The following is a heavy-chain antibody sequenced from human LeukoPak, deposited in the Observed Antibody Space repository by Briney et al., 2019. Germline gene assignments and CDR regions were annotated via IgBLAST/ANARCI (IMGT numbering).Heavy chain of an antibody. CDR3: AIDDRIQTRRYSYKY. V-gene: IGHV3-48*03. J-gene: IGHJ4*02. CDR2: ISSSGNTI. Sequence: GGSLRLSCAASGFTFSSYEMNWVRQAPGKGLEWVSYISSSGNTIYHADSVKGRFTISRDNSKNTLYLQMNSLRGEDTAVYYCAIDDRIQTRRYSYKYWGQGTLVTVSS. CDR1: GFTFSSYE. D-gene: IGHD5-18*01.